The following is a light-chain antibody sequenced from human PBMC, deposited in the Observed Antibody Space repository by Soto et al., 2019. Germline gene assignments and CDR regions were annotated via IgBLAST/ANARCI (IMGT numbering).Light chain of an antibody. V-gene: IGKV1-12*01. Sequence: IQMTQSPSSLSATVGDRVTITCRASQDVSSYLVWYQQKPGRAPELLIYAASTLQSGVPLRFSGSGSGTDFTLTISSLQPEDFAIYYCQQANSFPLTFGGGTKVEIK. J-gene: IGKJ4*01. CDR2: AAS. CDR3: QQANSFPLT. CDR1: QDVSSY.